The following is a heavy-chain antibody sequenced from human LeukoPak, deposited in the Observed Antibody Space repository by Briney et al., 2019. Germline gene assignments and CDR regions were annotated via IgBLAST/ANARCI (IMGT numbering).Heavy chain of an antibody. J-gene: IGHJ5*02. CDR3: ARNVREVIGRLYYYDSTRFDP. CDR2: MNPNSGNT. Sequence: ASVKVSCKASGYTFTSYDINWVRQATGQGLEWMGWMNPNSGNTGYAQKFKGRVTMTTDTSTSTAYMELRSLRSDDTAVYYCARNVREVIGRLYYYDSTRFDPGGEATLVTVSS. V-gene: IGHV1-8*02. D-gene: IGHD3-22*01. CDR1: GYTFTSYD.